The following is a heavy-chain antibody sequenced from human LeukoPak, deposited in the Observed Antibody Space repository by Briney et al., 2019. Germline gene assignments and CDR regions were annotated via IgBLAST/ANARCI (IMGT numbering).Heavy chain of an antibody. CDR3: AADSIPDYGDVRGDAFDI. Sequence: KSGGSLRLSCAASGFTVGVAWMSWVRQAPGKGLEWVGRIKSKIDGGTTDYAAPVKGRFTISRDASKGTLYLQMSSLKTEDTALYYCAADSIPDYGDVRGDAFDIWGQGTMVTVSS. J-gene: IGHJ3*02. D-gene: IGHD4-17*01. CDR1: GFTVGVAW. V-gene: IGHV3-15*01. CDR2: IKSKIDGGTT.